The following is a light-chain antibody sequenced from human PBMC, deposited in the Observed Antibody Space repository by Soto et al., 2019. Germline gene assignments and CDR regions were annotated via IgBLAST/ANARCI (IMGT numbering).Light chain of an antibody. CDR1: RSNIGSTN. J-gene: IGLJ2*01. V-gene: IGLV1-44*01. CDR2: TNN. CDR3: AAWDDSLNGVV. Sequence: QSVLTQPPSASGTPGQRVTISCSGSRSNIGSTNVNCYRQPPGTAPKLLIYTNNQRPSGVPGRFSGSKSGTTASLAISGRQSEDEADYYCAAWDDSLNGVVIGGGTKVTVL.